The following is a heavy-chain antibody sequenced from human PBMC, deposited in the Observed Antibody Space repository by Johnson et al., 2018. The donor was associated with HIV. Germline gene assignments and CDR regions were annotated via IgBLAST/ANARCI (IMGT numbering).Heavy chain of an antibody. CDR3: ASTSSGWFYAFDI. Sequence: QVQLVESGGGAVQPGRSLRLSCAASGFTFSSYAMHWVRQAPGKGLEWVAVISYDGSNKYYADSVKGRFTICRDNSKNTLYLQINSLRAEDTAVYYCASTSSGWFYAFDIWGQGTMVTVSS. V-gene: IGHV3-30-3*01. J-gene: IGHJ3*02. D-gene: IGHD6-19*01. CDR2: ISYDGSNK. CDR1: GFTFSSYA.